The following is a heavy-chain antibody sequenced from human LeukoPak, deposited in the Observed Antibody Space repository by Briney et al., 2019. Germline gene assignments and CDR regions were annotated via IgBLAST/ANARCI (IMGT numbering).Heavy chain of an antibody. CDR2: IYPGDSDT. D-gene: IGHD3-3*01. J-gene: IGHJ4*02. CDR1: GYSFTSYW. Sequence: GESLKISCKGSGYSFTSYWIGWVRQMPGKGLEWMGIIYPGDSDTRYSPSFQGQVTISADKSISTAYLQWSSLKASDTATYYCARHPSHYDFWSGYSPYYFDYWGQGTLVTVSS. CDR3: ARHPSHYDFWSGYSPYYFDY. V-gene: IGHV5-51*01.